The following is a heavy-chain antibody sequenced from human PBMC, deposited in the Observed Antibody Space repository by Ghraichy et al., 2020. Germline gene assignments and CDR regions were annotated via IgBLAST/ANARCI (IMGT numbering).Heavy chain of an antibody. V-gene: IGHV4-34*01. CDR1: GGSFSGYY. CDR3: ASVFYSNYIWFDP. D-gene: IGHD4-11*01. J-gene: IGHJ5*02. Sequence: SETLSLTCAVYGGSFSGYYWSWIRQPPGKGLEWIGEINHSGSTNYNPSLKSRVTISVDTSKNQFSLKLSSVTAADTAVYYCASVFYSNYIWFDPWGQGTLVTVSS. CDR2: INHSGST.